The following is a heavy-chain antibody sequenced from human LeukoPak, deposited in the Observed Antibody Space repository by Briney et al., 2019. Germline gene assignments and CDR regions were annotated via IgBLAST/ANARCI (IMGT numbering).Heavy chain of an antibody. CDR1: GFTFSSYG. V-gene: IGHV3-30*03. J-gene: IGHJ3*02. CDR2: ISYDGSNK. Sequence: QPGRSLRLSCAASGFTFSSYGMHWVRQAPGKGLEWVAVISYDGSNKYYADSVKGRFTISRDNSKNTLYLQMNSLRAEDTAVYYCASWWDYYDSSGYYPHIWGQGTMVTVSS. D-gene: IGHD3-22*01. CDR3: ASWWDYYDSSGYYPHI.